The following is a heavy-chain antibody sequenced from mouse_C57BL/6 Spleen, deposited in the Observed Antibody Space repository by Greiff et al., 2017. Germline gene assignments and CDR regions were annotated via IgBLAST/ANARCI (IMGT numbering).Heavy chain of an antibody. CDR2: IYPGDGDT. J-gene: IGHJ3*01. V-gene: IGHV1-80*01. CDR1: GYAFSSYW. Sequence: QVQLQQSGAELVKPGASVKISCKASGYAFSSYWMKRVKQMPGKGLEWIGQIYPGDGDTNYNGKFKGKATLTADKSSSTAYMQLSSLTSEDSAVYFCARTDWEGGFAYWGQGTLVTVSA. CDR3: ARTDWEGGFAY. D-gene: IGHD4-1*01.